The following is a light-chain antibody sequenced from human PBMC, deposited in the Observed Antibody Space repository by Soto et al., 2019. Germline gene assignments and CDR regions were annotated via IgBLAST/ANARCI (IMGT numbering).Light chain of an antibody. J-gene: IGKJ1*01. CDR1: ESVSSS. CDR3: QQYNDWPPWT. CDR2: GAS. Sequence: ENVLTQSPGTLSLSPGERATLSCRALESVSSSFLAWYQQKPGQATRLLIYGASTRATGIPARFSGSGSGTEFTLTISSLQSEDFAVYHCQQYNDWPPWTFGQGTKVDIK. V-gene: IGKV3-15*01.